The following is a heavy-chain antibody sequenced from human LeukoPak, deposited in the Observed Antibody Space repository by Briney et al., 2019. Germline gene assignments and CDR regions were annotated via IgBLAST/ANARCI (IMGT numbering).Heavy chain of an antibody. D-gene: IGHD3-10*01. CDR2: IYYSGST. J-gene: IGHJ4*02. Sequence: PSETLSLTCTVSGGSISSSSYDWGWISQPPGKGLEWIGSIYYSGSTYYNPSLKSRVTISADTSKNQFSLKLSSVTAADTAVYYCARLRSLLWFGELNDWGQGTLVTVSS. V-gene: IGHV4-39*01. CDR3: ARLRSLLWFGELND. CDR1: GGSISSSSYD.